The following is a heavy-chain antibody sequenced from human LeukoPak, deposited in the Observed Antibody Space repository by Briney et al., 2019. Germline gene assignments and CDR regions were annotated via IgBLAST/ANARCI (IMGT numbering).Heavy chain of an antibody. CDR2: ISGSGGST. V-gene: IGHV3-23*01. Sequence: PGGSLRLSCAASGFTFSSYAMSWVRRAPGKGLEWVSAISGSGGSTYYADSVKGRFTISRDNSKNTLYLQMNSLRAEDTAVYYCAKDILYYYDSSGYTDYWGQGTLVTVSS. J-gene: IGHJ4*02. D-gene: IGHD3-22*01. CDR1: GFTFSSYA. CDR3: AKDILYYYDSSGYTDY.